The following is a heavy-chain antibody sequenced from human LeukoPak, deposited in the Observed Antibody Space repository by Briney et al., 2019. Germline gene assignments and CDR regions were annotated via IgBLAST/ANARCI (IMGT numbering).Heavy chain of an antibody. D-gene: IGHD3-10*01. CDR2: ISSSSSTI. CDR1: GFTFNSYS. V-gene: IGHV3-48*02. Sequence: PGGSLRLSCAASGFTFNSYSINWVRQAPGKGLEWVSYISSSSSTIYYADSVKGRFSISRDNAKNSLYLQMNSLRDEDTAVYYCARGKGDSFDYWGQGTLVTVCS. CDR3: ARGKGDSFDY. J-gene: IGHJ4*02.